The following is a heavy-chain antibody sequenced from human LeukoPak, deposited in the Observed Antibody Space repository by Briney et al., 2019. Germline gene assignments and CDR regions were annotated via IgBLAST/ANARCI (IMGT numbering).Heavy chain of an antibody. D-gene: IGHD3-22*01. J-gene: IGHJ4*02. CDR2: INHSGST. Sequence: SETLSLTCAVYGGSFSGYYWSWIRQPPGKGLEWIGEINHSGSTNYNPSLKSRVTISVDTSNNLFSLKLSSVTAADTAVYYCARTDSSGYYGAYWGQGTLVTVSS. V-gene: IGHV4-34*01. CDR1: GGSFSGYY. CDR3: ARTDSSGYYGAY.